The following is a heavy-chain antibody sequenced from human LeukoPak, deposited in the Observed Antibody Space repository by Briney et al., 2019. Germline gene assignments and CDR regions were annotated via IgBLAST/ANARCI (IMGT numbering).Heavy chain of an antibody. D-gene: IGHD4-17*01. V-gene: IGHV3-23*01. CDR1: GFTFSSYA. J-gene: IGHJ4*02. Sequence: GGSLRLSCAASGFTFSSYAMSWVRQAPGKGLEWVSAISGSGGSIYYADSVKGRFTISRDNSKNTLYLQMNSLRAEDTAVYYCAKDPRERKGYGDPIDYWGQGTLVTVSS. CDR2: ISGSGGSI. CDR3: AKDPRERKGYGDPIDY.